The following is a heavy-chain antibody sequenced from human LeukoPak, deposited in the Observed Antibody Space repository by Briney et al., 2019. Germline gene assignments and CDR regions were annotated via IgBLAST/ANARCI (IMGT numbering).Heavy chain of an antibody. J-gene: IGHJ4*02. D-gene: IGHD4-17*01. Sequence: PGGSLRLSCAASGFTFSTYNMNWVRQAPGKGLEWVSSISSSSSYIYYADSVKGRFTISRDNAKNSLYLQMNSLRAEDTALYYRAKSRGGDYHLRPRGTFDYWGQGTLVTVSS. CDR3: AKSRGGDYHLRPRGTFDY. CDR2: ISSSSSYI. CDR1: GFTFSTYN. V-gene: IGHV3-21*04.